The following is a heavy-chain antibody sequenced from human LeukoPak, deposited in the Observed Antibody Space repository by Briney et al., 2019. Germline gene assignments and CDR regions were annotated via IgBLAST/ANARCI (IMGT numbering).Heavy chain of an antibody. CDR3: ARGGYCSSTSCYGGYDY. CDR2: INPSGGST. J-gene: IGHJ4*02. D-gene: IGHD2-2*01. Sequence: ASVTVSCTASGYTFTRYYMHWVRQAPGQGLEWMGIINPSGGSTSYAQKFQGRVTMTRDTSTSTVYMELSSLRSEDTAVYYCARGGYCSSTSCYGGYDYWGQGTLVTVSS. V-gene: IGHV1-46*01. CDR1: GYTFTRYY.